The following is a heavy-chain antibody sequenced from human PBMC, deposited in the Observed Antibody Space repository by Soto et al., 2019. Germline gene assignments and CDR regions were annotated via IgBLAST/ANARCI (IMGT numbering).Heavy chain of an antibody. CDR3: ARKQIMITFGGVIVIPSPNWFDP. V-gene: IGHV4-34*01. CDR1: GGSFSGYY. Sequence: SETLSLTCAVYGGSFSGYYWSWIRQPPGKGLEWIGEINHSGSTNYNPSLKSRVTISVDTSKNQFSLKLSSVTAADTAVYYCARKQIMITFGGVIVIPSPNWFDPWGQGTLVTVSS. J-gene: IGHJ5*02. D-gene: IGHD3-16*02. CDR2: INHSGST.